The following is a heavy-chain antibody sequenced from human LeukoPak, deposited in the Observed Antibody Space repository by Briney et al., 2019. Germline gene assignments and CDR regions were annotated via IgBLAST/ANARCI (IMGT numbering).Heavy chain of an antibody. V-gene: IGHV1-18*01. D-gene: IGHD1-26*01. J-gene: IGHJ5*02. Sequence: EASVKVSCEASGYTFTSYGISWVRQAPGQGLEWMGWISACNGNTNYAQKLQGRVTMTTDTSTSTAYMELKSLRSDDTAVYYCARSGATGHWFDPWGQGTLVTVSS. CDR3: ARSGATGHWFDP. CDR1: GYTFTSYG. CDR2: ISACNGNT.